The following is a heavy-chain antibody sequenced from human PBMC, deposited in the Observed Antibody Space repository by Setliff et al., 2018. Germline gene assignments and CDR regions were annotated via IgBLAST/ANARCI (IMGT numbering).Heavy chain of an antibody. CDR3: ARDRGPFDWLIYYGMDV. D-gene: IGHD3-9*01. V-gene: IGHV4-4*07. CDR1: GGSFSGYY. Sequence: SETLSLTCAVYGGSFSGYYWSWIRQPAGKGLEWIGHIYTSGSTNYNPSLKSRVTISVDKSKNQFSLKLSSVTAADTAVYYCARDRGPFDWLIYYGMDVWGQGTTVTVSS. J-gene: IGHJ6*02. CDR2: IYTSGST.